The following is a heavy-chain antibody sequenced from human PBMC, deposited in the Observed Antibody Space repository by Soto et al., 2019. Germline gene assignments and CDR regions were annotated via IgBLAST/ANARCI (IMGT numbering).Heavy chain of an antibody. CDR1: GASTVSHYH. D-gene: IGHD1-26*01. V-gene: IGHV4-31*02. CDR2: IFNSGAT. Sequence: SETLSLTCSVSGASTVSHYHWTWIRQPPGKGLEWMGYIFNSGATFYNPSLTSRLSISMDTSGNHFSLELRSVTAADTAVYYCALALGPTTGLDYWGQGTLVTVSS. J-gene: IGHJ4*02. CDR3: ALALGPTTGLDY.